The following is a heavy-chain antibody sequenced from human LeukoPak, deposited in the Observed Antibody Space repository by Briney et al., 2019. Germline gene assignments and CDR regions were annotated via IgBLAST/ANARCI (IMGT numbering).Heavy chain of an antibody. CDR2: ISYDGSNK. CDR1: GFTFSSYA. D-gene: IGHD5-18*01. V-gene: IGHV3-30-3*01. Sequence: SGRSLRLSCAASGFTFSSYAMHWVRQAPGKGLHWVAVISYDGSNKYYADSVKGRFTISRDNSKNTLYLQMNSLRAEDTAVYYCARDLYSYGYLDYWGQGTLVTVSS. J-gene: IGHJ4*02. CDR3: ARDLYSYGYLDY.